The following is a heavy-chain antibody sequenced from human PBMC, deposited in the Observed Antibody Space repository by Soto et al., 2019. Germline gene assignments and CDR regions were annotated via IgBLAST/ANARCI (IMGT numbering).Heavy chain of an antibody. Sequence: QVQLQQWGAGLLKPSETLSLTCAVNGGSLSGYYWSWIRQPLGKGLEWIGEIKDGGSTNYSPSLKSRATISSDTSNNQFSLRLNSVTAADTAVYYCARGQEGVVATHWDQGTLVTVSS. CDR3: ARGQEGVVATH. D-gene: IGHD5-12*01. J-gene: IGHJ4*02. CDR2: IKDGGST. V-gene: IGHV4-34*01. CDR1: GGSLSGYY.